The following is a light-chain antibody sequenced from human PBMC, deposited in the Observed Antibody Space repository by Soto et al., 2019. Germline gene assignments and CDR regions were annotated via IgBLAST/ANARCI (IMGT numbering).Light chain of an antibody. CDR2: GAS. CDR3: QQYGSSAPIT. J-gene: IGKJ5*01. V-gene: IGKV3-20*01. CDR1: QSVSSNY. Sequence: EIVLSQSPATLSLSPGERATLSCRAIQSVSSNYLAWFQQKPGQAPRLLISGASSRATDIPDRFSGSGSGTDFTLTISRLEPEDFALYYCQQYGSSAPITFGQGTRLEIK.